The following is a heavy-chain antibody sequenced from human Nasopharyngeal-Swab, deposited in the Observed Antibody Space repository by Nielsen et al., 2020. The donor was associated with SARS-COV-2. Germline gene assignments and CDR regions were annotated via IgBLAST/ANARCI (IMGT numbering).Heavy chain of an antibody. Sequence: SETLSLTCAVSGGSISSSNWWSWVRQPPGKGLEWIGEIYHSGSTNYNPSLKSRVTISVDTSKNQFSLKVSSVTAADTAVYYCARRRIANGDFDFWGQGTLVTVSS. D-gene: IGHD2-21*01. V-gene: IGHV4-4*02. CDR3: ARRRIANGDFDF. CDR2: IYHSGST. CDR1: GGSISSSNW. J-gene: IGHJ4*02.